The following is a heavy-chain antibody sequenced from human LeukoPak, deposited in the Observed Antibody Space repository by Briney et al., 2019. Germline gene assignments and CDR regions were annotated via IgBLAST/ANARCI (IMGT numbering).Heavy chain of an antibody. CDR1: GYSISSGYY. J-gene: IGHJ4*02. Sequence: PSETLSLTCAVSGYSISSGYYWGWIRQPPGKGLEWIGSVYHSGSTYYNPSLKSRVTISVDTPKNQFSLKLSSVTAADTAVYYCAREAYSGYEIDYWGQGTLVTVSS. CDR2: VYHSGST. D-gene: IGHD5-12*01. V-gene: IGHV4-38-2*02. CDR3: AREAYSGYEIDY.